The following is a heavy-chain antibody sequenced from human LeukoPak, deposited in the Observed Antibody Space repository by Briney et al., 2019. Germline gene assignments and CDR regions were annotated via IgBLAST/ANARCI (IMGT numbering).Heavy chain of an antibody. CDR1: GFTFSGSA. CDR3: TRQVGATRTDY. CDR2: IRSKANSYAT. D-gene: IGHD1-26*01. J-gene: IGHJ4*02. V-gene: IGHV3-73*01. Sequence: PGGSLRLSCAASGFTFSGSAMHWVRQASGKGLESVGRIRSKANSYATAYAASVKGRFTISRDDSKNTAYLQMNSLKTEDTAVYYCTRQVGATRTDYWGQGTLVTVSS.